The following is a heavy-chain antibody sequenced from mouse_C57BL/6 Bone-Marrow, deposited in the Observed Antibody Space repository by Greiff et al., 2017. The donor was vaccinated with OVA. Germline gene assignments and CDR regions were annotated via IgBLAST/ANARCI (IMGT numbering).Heavy chain of an antibody. V-gene: IGHV2-2*01. D-gene: IGHD1-1*01. Sequence: QVQLQQSGPGLVQPSQSLSITCTVSGFSLTSYGVHWVRQSPGKGLEWLGVIWSGGSTDYNAAFISRLSISKDNSKSQVFCKMNSLQADDTAIYYCARNSYYGSSYIYYFDYWGQGTTLTVSS. J-gene: IGHJ2*01. CDR3: ARNSYYGSSYIYYFDY. CDR2: IWSGGST. CDR1: GFSLTSYG.